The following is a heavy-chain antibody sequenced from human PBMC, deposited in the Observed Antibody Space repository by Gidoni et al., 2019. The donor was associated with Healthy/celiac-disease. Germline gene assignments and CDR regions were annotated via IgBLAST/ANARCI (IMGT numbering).Heavy chain of an antibody. Sequence: QVQLQESGPGLVKPSQTLSLTCTVSGGPISSGGYYWSWIRQHPGKGLEWIGYIYYSGSTYYNPSLKSRVTISVDTSKNQFSLKLSSVTAADTAVYYCARAHYGGNVAAEYFQHWGQGTLVTVSS. CDR3: ARAHYGGNVAAEYFQH. J-gene: IGHJ1*01. V-gene: IGHV4-31*03. CDR1: GGPISSGGYY. CDR2: IYYSGST. D-gene: IGHD4-17*01.